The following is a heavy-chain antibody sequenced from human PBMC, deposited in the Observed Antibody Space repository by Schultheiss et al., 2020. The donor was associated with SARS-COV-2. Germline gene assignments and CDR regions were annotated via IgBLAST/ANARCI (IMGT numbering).Heavy chain of an antibody. J-gene: IGHJ6*02. CDR3: ARDQGHGDYVSYYYVMDV. V-gene: IGHV1-2*02. Sequence: ASVKVSCKASGYTFTGYYMHWVRQAPGQGLEWMGWINPNSGGTNYAQKFQGRVTMTRDTSISTAYMELSRLRSDDTAVYYCARDQGHGDYVSYYYVMDVWGQGTTVTVSS. CDR1: GYTFTGYY. D-gene: IGHD4-17*01. CDR2: INPNSGGT.